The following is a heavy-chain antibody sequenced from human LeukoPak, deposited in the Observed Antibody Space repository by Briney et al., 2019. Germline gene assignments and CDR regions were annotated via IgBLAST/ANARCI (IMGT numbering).Heavy chain of an antibody. V-gene: IGHV3-48*03. J-gene: IGHJ4*02. CDR1: GFTSRSSE. CDR2: ISSSGSTI. Sequence: TGGSLRLSCAATGFTSRSSETKWVSQATGTGLEWLAYISSSGSTIWYADSVKGRFTISRDNAKNSLYLQMNSLRAEDTAVYYCASARYFDYWGQGTLVTVSS. CDR3: ASARYFDY.